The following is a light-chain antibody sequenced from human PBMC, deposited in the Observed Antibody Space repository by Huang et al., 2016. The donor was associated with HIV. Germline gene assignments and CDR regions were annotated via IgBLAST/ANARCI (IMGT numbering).Light chain of an antibody. CDR1: QGITDA. Sequence: AIQMTQSPSSLAASVGDRVTITCRASQGITDALAWYQQKPGKAHKLLISGASTLRSGVPSRFSGSGSGTDFTLTISSLQPEDYATYYCLQDHNYPRTFGQGTKVEI. J-gene: IGKJ1*01. CDR3: LQDHNYPRT. CDR2: GAS. V-gene: IGKV1-6*01.